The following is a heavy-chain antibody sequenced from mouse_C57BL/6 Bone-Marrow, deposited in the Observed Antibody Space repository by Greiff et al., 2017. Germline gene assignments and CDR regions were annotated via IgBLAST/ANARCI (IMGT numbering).Heavy chain of an antibody. CDR2: IYPGGGYT. CDR1: GYTFTNYW. CDR3: ARSGVYYGSSYARDY. J-gene: IGHJ4*01. Sequence: SGAELVRPGTSVKMSCKASGYTFTNYWIGWAKPRPGHGLEWIGDIYPGGGYTNYNEKFKGKATLTADKSSRTTYMQVSSLTSEDSSIYYCARSGVYYGSSYARDYGGQGTSVTVSS. D-gene: IGHD1-1*01. V-gene: IGHV1-63*01.